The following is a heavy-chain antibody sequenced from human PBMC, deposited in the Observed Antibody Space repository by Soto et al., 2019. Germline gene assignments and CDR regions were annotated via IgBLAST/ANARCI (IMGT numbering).Heavy chain of an antibody. CDR2: INAGNGNT. D-gene: IGHD6-19*01. V-gene: IGHV1-3*05. CDR3: ARDGSGWDY. Sequence: QVQLVQSGAEEKKPGASVKVSCKASGYTFTIYAMHWVRQAPGKRLAWMGWINAGNGNTKYSQKFQGRVTITRDTPASPAYMELSSLRSEDTAVYYCARDGSGWDYWGQGTLVTVSS. J-gene: IGHJ4*02. CDR1: GYTFTIYA.